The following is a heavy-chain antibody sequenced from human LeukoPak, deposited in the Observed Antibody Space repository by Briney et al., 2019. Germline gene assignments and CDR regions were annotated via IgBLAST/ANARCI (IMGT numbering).Heavy chain of an antibody. CDR2: IYYSGST. J-gene: IGHJ4*02. D-gene: IGHD3-22*01. Sequence: PSETLSLTCTVSGGSISSYYWSWIRQPPGKGLEWIGYIYYSGSTNYNPSLKSRVTISVDTSKNQFSLKLSSVTAADTAVYYCATYYYDSSGTLGIFDYWGQGTLVTVSS. CDR1: GGSISSYY. CDR3: ATYYYDSSGTLGIFDY. V-gene: IGHV4-59*01.